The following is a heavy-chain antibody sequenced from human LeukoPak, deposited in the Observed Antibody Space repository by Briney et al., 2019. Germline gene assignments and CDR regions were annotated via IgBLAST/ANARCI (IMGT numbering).Heavy chain of an antibody. J-gene: IGHJ4*02. CDR2: IYHSGST. CDR3: ARDIGRGPGY. CDR1: GGSISSSSYY. V-gene: IGHV4-39*07. Sequence: SETLSLTCTVSGGSISSSSYYWGWIRQPPGTGLEWIGSIYHSGSTYYNPSLKSRVTISVDTSKNQFSLKLSSVTAADTAVYYCARDIGRGPGYWGQGTLVTVSS. D-gene: IGHD3-10*01.